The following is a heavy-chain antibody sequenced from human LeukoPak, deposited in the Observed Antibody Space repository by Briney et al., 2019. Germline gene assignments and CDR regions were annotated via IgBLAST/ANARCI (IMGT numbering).Heavy chain of an antibody. J-gene: IGHJ4*02. CDR1: GYTFTSYD. V-gene: IGHV1-8*01. Sequence: ASVKVSCKASGYTFTSYDINWVRQATGQGLEWMGWMNPNSGNTGYAQKFQGRVTMTRNTSISTAYMELSSLRSEDTAVYYCARASGGTTNFDYWGQGTLVTVSS. D-gene: IGHD1-7*01. CDR3: ARASGGTTNFDY. CDR2: MNPNSGNT.